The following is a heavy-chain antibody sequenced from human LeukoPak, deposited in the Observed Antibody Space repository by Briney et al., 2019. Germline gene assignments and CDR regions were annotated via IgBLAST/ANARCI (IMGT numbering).Heavy chain of an antibody. Sequence: ASVKVSCKASGYTFTGYYMHWVRQAPGQGLEWMGRTNPNSGGTNYAQKFQGRVTMTRDTSISTAYMELSRLRSDDTAVYYCARDMVAVPYYYYYMDVWGKGTTVTVSS. J-gene: IGHJ6*03. CDR1: GYTFTGYY. D-gene: IGHD2-15*01. CDR2: TNPNSGGT. CDR3: ARDMVAVPYYYYYMDV. V-gene: IGHV1-2*06.